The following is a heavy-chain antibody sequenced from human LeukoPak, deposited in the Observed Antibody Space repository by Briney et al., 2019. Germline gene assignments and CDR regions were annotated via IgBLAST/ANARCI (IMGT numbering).Heavy chain of an antibody. Sequence: HSGGSLRLSCAASGFTFSSYWMSWVRQAPGKGLEWVANIKQDGSEKYYVDSVKGRFTISRDNSKNTLYLQMNSLRAEDTAVYYCAKEPATATVTTYWGQGTLVTVSS. V-gene: IGHV3-7*03. CDR1: GFTFSSYW. J-gene: IGHJ4*02. D-gene: IGHD4-17*01. CDR2: IKQDGSEK. CDR3: AKEPATATVTTY.